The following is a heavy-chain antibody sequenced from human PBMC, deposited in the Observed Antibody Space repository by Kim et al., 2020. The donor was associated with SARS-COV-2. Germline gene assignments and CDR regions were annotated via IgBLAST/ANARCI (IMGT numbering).Heavy chain of an antibody. Sequence: GGSLRLSCAASGFTFSSYGMHWVRQAPGKGLEWVAVIWYDGSNKYYADSVKGRFTISRDNSKNTLYLQMNSLRAEDTAVYYCAKLKGGGGSCYGPYCYGMDVWGQGTTVTVSS. CDR1: GFTFSSYG. CDR3: AKLKGGGGSCYGPYCYGMDV. CDR2: IWYDGSNK. J-gene: IGHJ6*02. D-gene: IGHD2-15*01. V-gene: IGHV3-33*06.